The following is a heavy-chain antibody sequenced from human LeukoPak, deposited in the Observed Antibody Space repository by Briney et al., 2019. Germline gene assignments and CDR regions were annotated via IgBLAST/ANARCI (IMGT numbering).Heavy chain of an antibody. J-gene: IGHJ5*02. CDR2: INHSGST. CDR3: ARGALWLRYHWFDP. V-gene: IGHV4-34*01. CDR1: GGSFSGYY. D-gene: IGHD3-10*01. Sequence: SETLSLTCAVYGGSFSGYYWSWIRQPPGKGLEWIGEINHSGSTNYNPSLKSRVTISVDTSKNQFSLKLSSGTAADTAVYYCARGALWLRYHWFDPWGQGTLVTVSS.